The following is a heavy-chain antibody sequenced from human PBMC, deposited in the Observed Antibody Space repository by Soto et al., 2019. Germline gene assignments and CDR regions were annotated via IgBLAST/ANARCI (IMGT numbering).Heavy chain of an antibody. J-gene: IGHJ3*02. CDR1: GFSLNTRAVG. V-gene: IGHV2-5*01. D-gene: IGHD2-15*01. Sequence: QITLKEAGPTLVKPTQTLTLTCTFSGFSLNTRAVGVGWIRQPPGKALEWLALINWNDDKRYSPSLKYRLTITKDTSKNHVVLTMTNIEPVDTATYYCAHRHDLGGFDIWGQGTTVTVSS. CDR3: AHRHDLGGFDI. CDR2: INWNDDK.